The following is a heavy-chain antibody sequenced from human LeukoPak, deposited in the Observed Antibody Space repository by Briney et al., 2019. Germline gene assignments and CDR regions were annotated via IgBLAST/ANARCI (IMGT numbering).Heavy chain of an antibody. D-gene: IGHD6-13*01. V-gene: IGHV1-2*02. Sequence: ASVKVSCKASGYTFTGYYMHWVRQAPGQGLEWMGWINPNSGGTNYAQKFQGRVTMTRDTSISTAYMELSRLRSDDTAVYYCARDSSQLVQDLDYWGQGILVTVSS. CDR2: INPNSGGT. CDR3: ARDSSQLVQDLDY. CDR1: GYTFTGYY. J-gene: IGHJ4*02.